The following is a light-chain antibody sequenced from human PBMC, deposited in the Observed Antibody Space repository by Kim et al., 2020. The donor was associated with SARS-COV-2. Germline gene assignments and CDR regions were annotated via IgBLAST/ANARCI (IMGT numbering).Light chain of an antibody. CDR1: QSVSSY. CDR2: EAS. Sequence: LSPGERATRSCRASQSVSSYLALYQQKPGQAPRLLIYEASNRATGIPARFSGSGSGTDFTLTISSLEPEDFAVYYCQQRSNWPPYTFGQGTKLEI. CDR3: QQRSNWPPYT. V-gene: IGKV3-11*01. J-gene: IGKJ2*01.